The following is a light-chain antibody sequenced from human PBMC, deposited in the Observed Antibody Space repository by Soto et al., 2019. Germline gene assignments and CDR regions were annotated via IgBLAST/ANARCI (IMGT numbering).Light chain of an antibody. CDR2: GAT. V-gene: IGKV3-20*01. J-gene: IGKJ1*01. CDR1: QSVTSN. Sequence: EIVLTQSPGTLSLSPGERATLSCRASQSVTSNLAWYQQKPGQAPRLLISGATTRATGIPDRFSGSGSGTDFTLTISRLEPEDFAVYYCQQYGSSGTFGQGTKVDIK. CDR3: QQYGSSGT.